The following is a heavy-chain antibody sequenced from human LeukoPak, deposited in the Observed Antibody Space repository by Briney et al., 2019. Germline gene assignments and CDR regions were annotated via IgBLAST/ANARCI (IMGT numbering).Heavy chain of an antibody. CDR1: GGSISSGGYY. Sequence: SQTLSLTCTVSGGSISSGGYYWSWIRQPPGKGLEWIGEINHSGSTNYNPSLKSRVTISVDTSKNQFSLKLSSVTAADTAVYYCARQPYYYGMDVWGQGTTVTVSS. CDR2: INHSGST. V-gene: IGHV4-39*01. J-gene: IGHJ6*02. CDR3: ARQPYYYGMDV.